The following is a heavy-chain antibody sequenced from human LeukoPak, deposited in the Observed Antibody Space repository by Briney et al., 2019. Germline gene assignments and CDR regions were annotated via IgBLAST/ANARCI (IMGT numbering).Heavy chain of an antibody. D-gene: IGHD1-26*01. CDR1: GGSISNSY. Sequence: SETLSLTCTVSGGSISNSYWSWLRQPPGKGLEWIGFFHDGESTYYNPSLKSRVSISLDTSKKQDSLWLSSVTAADTAVYYCARGDASGRPGIGFDFWGQGTLVTVSS. CDR2: FHDGEST. CDR3: ARGDASGRPGIGFDF. V-gene: IGHV4-59*01. J-gene: IGHJ4*02.